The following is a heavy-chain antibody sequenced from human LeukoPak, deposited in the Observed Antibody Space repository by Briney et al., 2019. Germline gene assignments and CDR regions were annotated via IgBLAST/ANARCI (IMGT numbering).Heavy chain of an antibody. J-gene: IGHJ6*03. CDR3: ASVTVTTWAPDGHMDV. D-gene: IGHD4-11*01. CDR2: MNPNSGNT. Sequence: ASVKVSCKASGYTFTSYDINWVRQATGQGLEWMGWMNPNSGNTGYAQKFQGRVTMTRNTSISTAYMELSSLRIEDTAVYYCASVTVTTWAPDGHMDVWGKGTTVTVSS. V-gene: IGHV1-8*01. CDR1: GYTFTSYD.